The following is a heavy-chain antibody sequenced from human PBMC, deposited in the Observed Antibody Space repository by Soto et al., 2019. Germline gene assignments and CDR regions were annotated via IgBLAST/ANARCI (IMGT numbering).Heavy chain of an antibody. V-gene: IGHV3-23*01. Sequence: EVQLLESGGGLVQPGGSLRLSCAASGFTFSNYAMSWVRQAPGKGLEWVSSISDSGISTYYADSVKGRFTISRDNSKNTLFLQMNSLRAEDTAVYYCAKGTSFGYWCQGTLVTVSS. J-gene: IGHJ4*02. CDR3: AKGTSFGY. CDR2: ISDSGIST. D-gene: IGHD2-2*01. CDR1: GFTFSNYA.